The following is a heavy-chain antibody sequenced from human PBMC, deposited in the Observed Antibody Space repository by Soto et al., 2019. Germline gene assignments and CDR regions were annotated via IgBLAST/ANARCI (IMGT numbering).Heavy chain of an antibody. Sequence: ASVKVSCKASGYTFTGYYMLWVRQAPGQGLEWMGWINPNSGGTNYAQKFQGWVTMTRDTSISTAYMELRRLRSDDTAVYYCAKNGQPAYYYYGLDVWGQGTKVTVSS. CDR3: AKNGQPAYYYYGLDV. D-gene: IGHD2-2*01. CDR2: INPNSGGT. J-gene: IGHJ6*02. V-gene: IGHV1-2*04. CDR1: GYTFTGYY.